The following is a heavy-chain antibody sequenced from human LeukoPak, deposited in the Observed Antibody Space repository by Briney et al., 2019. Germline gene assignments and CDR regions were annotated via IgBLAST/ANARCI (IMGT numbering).Heavy chain of an antibody. CDR3: AKWDPWIDY. V-gene: IGHV3-30*18. Sequence: GRSLRLSCAASGFTFSSYGMHWVRQAPGKGLEWVAVISYDGSNKYYADSVKGRFTISRDNSKNTLYLQMNSLRAEDTAVYYCAKWDPWIDYWGQGTLVTVSS. CDR2: ISYDGSNK. D-gene: IGHD1-26*01. CDR1: GFTFSSYG. J-gene: IGHJ4*02.